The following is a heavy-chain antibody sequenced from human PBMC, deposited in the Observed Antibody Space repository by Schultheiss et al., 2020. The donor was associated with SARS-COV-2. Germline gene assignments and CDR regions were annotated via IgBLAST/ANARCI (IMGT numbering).Heavy chain of an antibody. CDR1: GFAFSSYY. D-gene: IGHD2-15*01. CDR3: ASALGGPYYFDY. V-gene: IGHV3-74*03. CDR2: ITEDGTIT. Sequence: GGSLRLSCAASGFAFSSYYMHWVRRAPGKGLVWVARITEDGTITAYAGSVRGRFTISRDNAKNTLFLQMDSLRAEDTAVYYCASALGGPYYFDYWGQGTLVTVSS. J-gene: IGHJ4*02.